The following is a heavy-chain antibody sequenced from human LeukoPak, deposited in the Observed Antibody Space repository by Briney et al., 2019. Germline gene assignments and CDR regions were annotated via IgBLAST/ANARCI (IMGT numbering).Heavy chain of an antibody. CDR1: GYIFTSYY. CDR2: INPSGGST. V-gene: IGHV1-46*01. CDR3: ARDAPNGSGYYGMDV. Sequence: ASVKVSCKASGYIFTSYYMHWVRQAPGQGLEWMGIINPSGGSTSYAQKFQGRVTMTRDTSTSTVYMELSSLRSDDTAVYYCARDAPNGSGYYGMDVWGQGTTVTVSS. J-gene: IGHJ6*02. D-gene: IGHD3-10*01.